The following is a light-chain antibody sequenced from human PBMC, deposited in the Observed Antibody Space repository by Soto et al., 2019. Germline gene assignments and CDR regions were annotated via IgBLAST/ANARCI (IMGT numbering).Light chain of an antibody. J-gene: IGKJ4*01. CDR2: GAS. CDR3: QQRSGWPLT. V-gene: IGKV3-11*01. CDR1: QSVHNF. Sequence: EVVLTQSPATLSLSPGDRAALSCKASQSVHNFLAWYQQKPGQAPRLLIYGASNRAAGVPDRFSGSGSGTDFTLTINSLEPEDFAFYYCQQRSGWPLTFGGGTKVDIK.